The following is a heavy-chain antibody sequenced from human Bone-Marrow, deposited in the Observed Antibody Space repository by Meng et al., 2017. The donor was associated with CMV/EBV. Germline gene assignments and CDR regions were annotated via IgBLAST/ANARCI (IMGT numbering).Heavy chain of an antibody. CDR1: GGSFSGYY. V-gene: IGHV4-34*01. CDR3: ARGPLSSGWDR. D-gene: IGHD6-19*01. CDR2: INHSGST. J-gene: IGHJ4*02. Sequence: SETLSLTCAVYGGSFSGYYWSWIRQPPGKGLEWIGEINHSGSTNYNPSLKSRVTISVDTSKNQFSLELSAVTAADTAVYYCARGPLSSGWDRWGQGTLVTVSS.